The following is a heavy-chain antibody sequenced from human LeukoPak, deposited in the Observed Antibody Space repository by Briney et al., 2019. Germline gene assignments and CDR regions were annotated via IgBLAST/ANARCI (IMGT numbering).Heavy chain of an antibody. Sequence: SETLSLTCTVSGGSIRSYYWSWIRQPPGKGLEWIGYIYYSEGANYNPSLKSRITISLDTSKNHFSLKLNSVTAADTAVYYCARVGGYPLSAFDIWGQGTMVTVSS. CDR3: ARVGGYPLSAFDI. V-gene: IGHV4-59*08. D-gene: IGHD3-22*01. CDR1: GGSIRSYY. CDR2: IYYSEGA. J-gene: IGHJ3*02.